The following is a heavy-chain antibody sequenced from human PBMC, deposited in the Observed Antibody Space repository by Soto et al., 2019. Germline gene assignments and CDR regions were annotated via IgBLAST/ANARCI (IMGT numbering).Heavy chain of an antibody. J-gene: IGHJ5*02. D-gene: IGHD3-22*01. V-gene: IGHV4-34*01. CDR2: INHSGST. CDR1: GGSFSCYY. CDR3: ARGGPYYYDSSGYSDWFDP. Sequence: PSETLSLTCAVYGGSFSCYYWSWIRQPPGKGLEWIGEINHSGSTNYNPSLKSRVTISVDTSKNQFSLKPSSVTAADTAVYYCARGGPYYYDSSGYSDWFDPWGQGTLVTVSS.